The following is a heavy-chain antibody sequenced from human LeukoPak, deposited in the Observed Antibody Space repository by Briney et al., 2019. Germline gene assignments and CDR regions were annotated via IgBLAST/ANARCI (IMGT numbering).Heavy chain of an antibody. D-gene: IGHD3-3*01. CDR1: GFIFSSYG. CDR3: AKDRHYYDFWSGDLDY. CDR2: ISASGGRT. Sequence: GGSLRLSCAASGFIFSSYGMSWVRQAPGKGLEWVSAISASGGRTNNADSVKGRSTISRDNSKNTLYLQMNSLRAEVTAVYYCAKDRHYYDFWSGDLDYWGQGTLVTVSS. V-gene: IGHV3-23*01. J-gene: IGHJ4*02.